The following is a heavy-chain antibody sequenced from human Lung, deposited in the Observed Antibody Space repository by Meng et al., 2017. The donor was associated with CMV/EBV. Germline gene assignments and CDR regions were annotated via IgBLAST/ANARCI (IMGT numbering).Heavy chain of an antibody. D-gene: IGHD2-2*01. CDR3: ARDRDPAGDAFDI. Sequence: GESLKISCAASGFTFDDYGMSWVRQAPGKGLEWVSGINWNGGSTGYADSVKGRFTISRDNAKNSLYLQMNSLRAEDTALYYCARDRDPAGDAFDIWGQGTMVTVSS. J-gene: IGHJ3*02. V-gene: IGHV3-20*04. CDR2: INWNGGST. CDR1: GFTFDDYG.